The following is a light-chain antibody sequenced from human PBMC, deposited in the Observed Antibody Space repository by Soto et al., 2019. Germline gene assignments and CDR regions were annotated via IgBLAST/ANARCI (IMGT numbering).Light chain of an antibody. CDR3: QQFDSVPCT. CDR1: QDIKNY. Sequence: IQMTQSPSALSASAGDRVTITCQASQDIKNYVTWYQQKPGRAPKLLIYDAATLGTGVSSRFSGSGSGTEFTLTISSLQPEDVATYYCQQFDSVPCTFGQGTKLEIK. J-gene: IGKJ2*02. CDR2: DAA. V-gene: IGKV1-33*01.